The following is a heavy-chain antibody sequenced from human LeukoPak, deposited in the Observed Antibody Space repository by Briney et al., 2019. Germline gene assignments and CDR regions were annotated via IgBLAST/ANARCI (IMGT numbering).Heavy chain of an antibody. CDR3: ARDRGSGSYYPAAYCMDV. D-gene: IGHD3-10*01. Sequence: SQTLSLTCTVSGGSISSGGYYWSWIRQHPGRGLEWIGYIYYSGSTYYNPSLKSRVTISVDTSKNQFSLKLSSVTAADTAVYYCARDRGSGSYYPAAYCMDVWGKGTTVTVSS. J-gene: IGHJ6*04. CDR1: GGSISSGGYY. CDR2: IYYSGST. V-gene: IGHV4-31*03.